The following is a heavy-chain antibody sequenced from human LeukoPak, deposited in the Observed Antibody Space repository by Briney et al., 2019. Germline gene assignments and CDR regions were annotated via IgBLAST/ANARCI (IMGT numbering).Heavy chain of an antibody. V-gene: IGHV4-34*01. CDR3: AREYDILTGYSVGMDY. D-gene: IGHD3-9*01. J-gene: IGHJ4*02. Sequence: SETLSLTCAVYGGSFSGYYWSWIRQPPGKGLEWIGEINHSGSTNYNPSLKSRVTISVDTLKNQFSLKLTSVTAADTAVHYCAREYDILTGYSVGMDYWGQGTLVTVSS. CDR1: GGSFSGYY. CDR2: INHSGST.